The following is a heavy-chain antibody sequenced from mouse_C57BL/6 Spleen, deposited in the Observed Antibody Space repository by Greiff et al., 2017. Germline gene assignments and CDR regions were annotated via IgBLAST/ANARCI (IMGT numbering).Heavy chain of an antibody. Sequence: QVQLQQPGAELVMPGASVKLSCKASGYTFTSYWMHWVKQRPGQGLEWIGEIDPSDSYTNYNQKFKGKSTLTVDKSSSTAYMQLSSLTSEDSAVYYCAILNRDVEDYWGQGTTLTVSS. J-gene: IGHJ2*01. CDR3: AILNRDVEDY. CDR1: GYTFTSYW. V-gene: IGHV1-69*01. CDR2: IDPSDSYT. D-gene: IGHD4-1*02.